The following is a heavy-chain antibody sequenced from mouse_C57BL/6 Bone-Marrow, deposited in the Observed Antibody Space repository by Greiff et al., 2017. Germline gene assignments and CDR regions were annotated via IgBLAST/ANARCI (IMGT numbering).Heavy chain of an antibody. Sequence: QVQLQQSGPELVKPGASVKISCKASGYSFTSYYIHWVKQRPGQGLEWIGWIYPGSGNTKYNEKFKGKATLTADTSSSTAYMQLSSLTSEDSAVYYCAACGNYEGGFYLLDYWGQGTTLTVSS. CDR1: GYSFTSYY. CDR3: AACGNYEGGFYLLDY. CDR2: IYPGSGNT. D-gene: IGHD2-1*01. J-gene: IGHJ2*01. V-gene: IGHV1-66*01.